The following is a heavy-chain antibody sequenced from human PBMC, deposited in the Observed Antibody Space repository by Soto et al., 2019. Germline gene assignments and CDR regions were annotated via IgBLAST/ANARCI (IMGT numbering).Heavy chain of an antibody. D-gene: IGHD1-26*01. CDR2: IYYSGST. V-gene: IGHV4-39*01. CDR1: GGSISSSSYY. CDR3: ARRPIVGAPGWFDP. J-gene: IGHJ5*02. Sequence: QLQLQESGPGLVKPSETLSLTCTVSGGSISSSSYYWGWIRQPPGKGLEWIGSIYYSGSTYYNPSLQSRVTISVDTSKNQFPLKLSSVTAADTAVYYCARRPIVGAPGWFDPWGQGTLVTVSS.